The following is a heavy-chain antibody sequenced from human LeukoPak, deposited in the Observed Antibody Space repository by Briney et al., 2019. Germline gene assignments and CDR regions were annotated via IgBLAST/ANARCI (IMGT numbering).Heavy chain of an antibody. CDR3: AREAASSGKQFDI. Sequence: ASVKVSCKASGYIFTSYYMHWVRQAPGQGHEWMGIINPSGGSTSYAQKFQGRVTMTRDMSTSTVYMELSSLRSEDTAVYYCAREAASSGKQFDIWGQGTMVTVSS. D-gene: IGHD3-22*01. CDR2: INPSGGST. V-gene: IGHV1-46*01. J-gene: IGHJ3*02. CDR1: GYIFTSYY.